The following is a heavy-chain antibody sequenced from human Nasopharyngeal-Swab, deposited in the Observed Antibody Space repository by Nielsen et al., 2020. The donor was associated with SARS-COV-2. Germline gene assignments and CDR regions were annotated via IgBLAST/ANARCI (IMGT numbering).Heavy chain of an antibody. J-gene: IGHJ4*02. Sequence: SETLSLTCAVYGGSFSGYYWSWIRQLPGKGLEWIGDINHSGTTSYNPSLKSRVTISSDTSKNQFSLKLSSVTAADTAVYYCARGHRSISMIVVVIATAHFYFDSWGRGTLVTATS. CDR3: ARGHRSISMIVVVIATAHFYFDS. CDR1: GGSFSGYY. CDR2: INHSGTT. V-gene: IGHV4-34*01. D-gene: IGHD3-22*01.